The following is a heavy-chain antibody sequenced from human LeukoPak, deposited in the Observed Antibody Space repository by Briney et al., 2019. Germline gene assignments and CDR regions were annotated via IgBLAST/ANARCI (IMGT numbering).Heavy chain of an antibody. CDR3: ARDRGIQLWLFDY. Sequence: SVNVSCKASGGTFSSYAISWVRQAPGQGLEWMGGIIPIFGTANYAQKFQGRVTITTDESTSTAYMELSSLRSEDTAVYYCARDRGIQLWLFDYWGQGTLVTVSS. CDR1: GGTFSSYA. V-gene: IGHV1-69*05. D-gene: IGHD5-18*01. J-gene: IGHJ4*02. CDR2: IIPIFGTA.